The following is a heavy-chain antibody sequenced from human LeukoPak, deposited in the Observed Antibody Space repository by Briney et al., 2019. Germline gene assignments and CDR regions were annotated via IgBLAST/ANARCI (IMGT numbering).Heavy chain of an antibody. CDR2: IGVSGGNT. V-gene: IGHV3-23*01. J-gene: IGHJ4*02. CDR3: AVPQWELLN. D-gene: IGHD1-26*01. Sequence: GGSLRLSCAASGFIFSSYSMSWVRQAPGKGLEWVSAIGVSGGNTYYADSVKGRFTISRDNSKNTLYLQMNSLRAEDTAVYCCAVPQWELLNWGQGTLVTVSS. CDR1: GFIFSSYS.